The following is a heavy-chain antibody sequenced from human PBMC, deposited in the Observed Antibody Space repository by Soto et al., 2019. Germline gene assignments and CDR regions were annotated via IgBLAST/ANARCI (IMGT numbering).Heavy chain of an antibody. D-gene: IGHD3-3*01. CDR2: IKQDGSEK. CDR1: GFTFSSYW. CDR3: ARAPSSHYDFWSGSFDY. Sequence: EVQLVESGGGLVQPGGSLRLSCAASGFTFSSYWMSWVRQAPGKGLEWVANIKQDGSEKYYVDSVKGRFTISRDNAKNSLYLQMNSLRAEDTAVYYCARAPSSHYDFWSGSFDYWGQGTLVTVPS. J-gene: IGHJ4*02. V-gene: IGHV3-7*05.